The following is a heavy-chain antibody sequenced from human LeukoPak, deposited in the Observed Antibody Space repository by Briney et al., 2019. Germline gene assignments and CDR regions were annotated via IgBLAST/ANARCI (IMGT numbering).Heavy chain of an antibody. V-gene: IGHV3-30*18. CDR2: ISYDGSNK. CDR1: GFTFSSYG. Sequence: GGSLRLSCAASGFTFSSYGMHWVRQAPGKGLEWVAVISYDGSNKYYADSVKGRFTISRDNSKNTLYLQMNSLRAEDTAVYYCAKTNTPRLSSSGYYEYFQHWGQGTLVTVSS. D-gene: IGHD3-22*01. J-gene: IGHJ1*01. CDR3: AKTNTPRLSSSGYYEYFQH.